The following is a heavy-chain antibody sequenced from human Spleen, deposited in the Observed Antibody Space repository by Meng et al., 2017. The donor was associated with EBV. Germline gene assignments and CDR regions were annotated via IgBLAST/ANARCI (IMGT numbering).Heavy chain of an antibody. J-gene: IGHJ4*02. D-gene: IGHD6-13*01. CDR1: GGSISSSKW. Sequence: VQLQESVPGLVKPSGTLYLTCAVSGGSISSSKWWTWVLQPPGKGLEWIGDIHHSGRTNYKPSLKSRVTISVDKSKNQVSLKLNSVTAADTAVYYCATGISPAVPFDYWGQGTLVTVSS. V-gene: IGHV4-4*02. CDR2: IHHSGRT. CDR3: ATGISPAVPFDY.